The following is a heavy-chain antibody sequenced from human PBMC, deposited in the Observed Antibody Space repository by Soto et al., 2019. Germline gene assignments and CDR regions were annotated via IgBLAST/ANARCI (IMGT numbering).Heavy chain of an antibody. CDR1: GFTFSNYA. CDR3: AKAGTGGYYYYGMDV. V-gene: IGHV3-23*01. Sequence: GGSLRLSCAASGFTFSNYAMNWVRQAPGKGLEWVSVISGSGSSTYYADSVKGRFTISRDNSKNTVYLQMNSLGAEDTAVYYCAKAGTGGYYYYGMDVWGQGTTVTVSS. J-gene: IGHJ6*02. CDR2: ISGSGSST. D-gene: IGHD1-7*01.